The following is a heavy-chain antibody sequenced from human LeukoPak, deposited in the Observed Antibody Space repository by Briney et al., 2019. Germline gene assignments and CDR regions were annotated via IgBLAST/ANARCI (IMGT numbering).Heavy chain of an antibody. V-gene: IGHV3-23*01. CDR2: IGGSGDST. Sequence: GGSLRLSCAASGFTFSSYAMTWVRQAPGKGLEWVSIIGGSGDSTYYADSVKGRFTISRDNAKNSLYLQMNSLRAEDTAVYYCAREESVVVDWGQGTLVTVSS. CDR1: GFTFSSYA. J-gene: IGHJ4*02. CDR3: AREESVVVD. D-gene: IGHD3-22*01.